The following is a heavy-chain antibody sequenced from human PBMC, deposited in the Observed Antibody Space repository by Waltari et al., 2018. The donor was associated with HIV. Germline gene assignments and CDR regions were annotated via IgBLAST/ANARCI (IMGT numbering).Heavy chain of an antibody. CDR2: TNPQTGDT. CDR1: GYAFTGLY. J-gene: IGHJ4*02. D-gene: IGHD3-10*01. Sequence: QVQLVESGAEVKKPGASLKVSCKASGYAFTGLYIHWVRQAHGQGLGWVGWTNPQTGDTNFAQKLQGRVTMTRDTSISTAYMELSRLTSDDTAVYYCARDPSYGFGENDYWGQGTLFTVSS. V-gene: IGHV1-2*02. CDR3: ARDPSYGFGENDY.